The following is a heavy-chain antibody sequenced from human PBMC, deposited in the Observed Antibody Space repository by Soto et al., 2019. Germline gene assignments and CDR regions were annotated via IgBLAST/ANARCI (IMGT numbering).Heavy chain of an antibody. CDR2: IIPIFGTA. D-gene: IGHD2-15*01. V-gene: IGHV1-69*13. Sequence: SVKVSCKASGYTFSSYAISWVRQAPGQGLEWMGGIIPIFGTANYAQKFQGRVTITADESTSTAYMELSSLRSEDTAVYYCARYCSGGSCWFDYWGQGTLVTVSS. CDR3: ARYCSGGSCWFDY. CDR1: GYTFSSYA. J-gene: IGHJ4*02.